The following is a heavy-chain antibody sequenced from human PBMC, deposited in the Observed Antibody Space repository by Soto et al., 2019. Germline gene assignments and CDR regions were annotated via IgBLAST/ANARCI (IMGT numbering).Heavy chain of an antibody. CDR1: CTSISCSIYY. J-gene: IGHJ4*02. V-gene: IGHV4-39*01. CDR2: IYYSGST. D-gene: IGHD6-19*01. CDR3: ARSYSSGWLIDY. Sequence: SETLSLTCTVSCTSISCSIYYWGWIRQPPGKGLEWIGSIYYSGSTYYNPSLKSRVTISVDTTKNQFSLKLSSVTATDTAVYYCARSYSSGWLIDYWGQGNLVTVSS.